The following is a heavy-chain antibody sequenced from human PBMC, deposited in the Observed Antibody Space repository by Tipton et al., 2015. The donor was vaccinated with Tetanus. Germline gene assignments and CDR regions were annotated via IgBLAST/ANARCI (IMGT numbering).Heavy chain of an antibody. CDR2: VNQSGST. Sequence: LRLSCGVSDGSFNAYYWSWIRQTPGKGLEWIGEVNQSGSTKYNPSFNSRAAISVDTSKSQFSLRVRSVTAADTAVYYCARGRTMSGVVAPFDLWGQGTQVTASS. CDR1: DGSFNAYY. V-gene: IGHV4-34*01. J-gene: IGHJ4*02. D-gene: IGHD3-3*01. CDR3: ARGRTMSGVVAPFDL.